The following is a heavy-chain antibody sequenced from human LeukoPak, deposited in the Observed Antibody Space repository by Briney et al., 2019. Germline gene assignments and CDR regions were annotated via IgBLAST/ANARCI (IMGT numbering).Heavy chain of an antibody. D-gene: IGHD7-27*01. CDR2: IYHRGST. CDR3: ARGDVGTLFYMDV. J-gene: IGHJ6*03. V-gene: IGHV4-30-2*01. Sequence: SETLSLTCTVSGGSISSGGYYWNWIRQPPGKGLEWIGYIYHRGSTYYIPSLESRVTISVDRSENQFSLKLNSVTAADTAVYYCARGDVGTLFYMDVWGKGTTVIVSS. CDR1: GGSISSGGYY.